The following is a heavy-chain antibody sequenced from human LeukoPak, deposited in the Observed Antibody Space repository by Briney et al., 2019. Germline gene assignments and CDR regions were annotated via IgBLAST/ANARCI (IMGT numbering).Heavy chain of an antibody. Sequence: SETLSLTCTVSGDSISSGTYYWGWIRQPPGKGLEWIGNIHYGGSTYYNPSLKSRVTISVDTSKKQFSLKLSSVTAADTALYYCARLGGVRGYYYYYMYVWGKGTTVTVSS. CDR2: IHYGGST. CDR1: GDSISSGTYY. D-gene: IGHD3-10*01. J-gene: IGHJ6*03. CDR3: ARLGGVRGYYYYYMYV. V-gene: IGHV4-39*01.